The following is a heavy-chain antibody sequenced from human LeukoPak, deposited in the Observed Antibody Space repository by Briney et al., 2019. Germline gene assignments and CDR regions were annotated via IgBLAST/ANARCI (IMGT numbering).Heavy chain of an antibody. V-gene: IGHV3-23*01. Sequence: GGSLRLSCAASGFTFRTYAMSWVRQAPGKGLEWVSSISDSGGSTYYADSVKGRFTISRDNSKNTLYLQMSSLGAEDTAVYYCARGRRSICYSGVDSWGQGTLVTVSS. CDR2: ISDSGGST. CDR1: GFTFRTYA. D-gene: IGHD2-2*02. J-gene: IGHJ4*02. CDR3: ARGRRSICYSGVDS.